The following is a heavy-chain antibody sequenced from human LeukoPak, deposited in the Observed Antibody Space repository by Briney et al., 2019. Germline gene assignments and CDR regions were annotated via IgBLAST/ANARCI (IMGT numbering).Heavy chain of an antibody. Sequence: ASVKVSCKASGYTFTSYYRHWVRQAPGQGLEWMGVINPIGGSTSYAQKFQGRVTMTRDTSTSTVYMELSSLRSEDTAVYYCARTYYYDSSGYYPYYWGQGTLVTVSS. CDR3: ARTYYYDSSGYYPYY. CDR2: INPIGGST. D-gene: IGHD3-22*01. CDR1: GYTFTSYY. J-gene: IGHJ4*02. V-gene: IGHV1-46*01.